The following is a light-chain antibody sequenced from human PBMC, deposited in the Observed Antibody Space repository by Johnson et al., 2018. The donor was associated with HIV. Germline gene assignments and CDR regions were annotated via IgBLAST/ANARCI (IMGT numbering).Light chain of an antibody. V-gene: IGLV1-51*01. CDR2: DND. CDR3: GTWDSSLSPHYV. CDR1: YSNIGNNY. Sequence: SVLTQPPSVSAAPGQKVTISCSGSYSNIGNNYVSWYQQVPGTAPKLLIYDNDKRPSGIPDRFSASESGTSATLGITGLQTGDEADYYCGTWDSSLSPHYVFGTGTKVTVL. J-gene: IGLJ1*01.